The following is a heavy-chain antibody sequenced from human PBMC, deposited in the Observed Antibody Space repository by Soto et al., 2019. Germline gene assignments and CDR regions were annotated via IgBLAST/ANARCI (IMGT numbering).Heavy chain of an antibody. CDR2: IYSGGST. Sequence: GGCLRLSCAASGFTVSSNYMSWVRQAPGKGLEWVSVIYSGGSTYYADSVKGRFTISRDNSKNTLYLQMNSLRAEDTAVYYCASPGGHGSGSYYTLAYWGQGTLVTSPQ. CDR1: GFTVSSNY. CDR3: ASPGGHGSGSYYTLAY. D-gene: IGHD3-10*01. J-gene: IGHJ4*02. V-gene: IGHV3-53*01.